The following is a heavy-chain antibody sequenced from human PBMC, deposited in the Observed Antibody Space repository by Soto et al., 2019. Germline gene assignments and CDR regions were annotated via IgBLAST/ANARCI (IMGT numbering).Heavy chain of an antibody. D-gene: IGHD3-3*01. J-gene: IGHJ4*02. V-gene: IGHV3-30*18. CDR3: AKRKTVFGVTDRASIDY. CDR1: GFTFNNYG. CDR2: VSYDGSDI. Sequence: QVQLVESGGGVVQPGMSLRLSCAASGFTFNNYGMHWVRQAPGRGLEWVASVSYDGSDIRYGDSVKGRFSISRDNFKNILHLQMNPLRPDDTATYYCAKRKTVFGVTDRASIDYWGQGTLVTVSS.